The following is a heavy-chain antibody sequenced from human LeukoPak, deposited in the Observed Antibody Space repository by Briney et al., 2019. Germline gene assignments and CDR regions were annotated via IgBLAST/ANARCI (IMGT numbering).Heavy chain of an antibody. Sequence: ASVKVSCKASGYTFTGYYIHWVRQAPGQGPEWMGWINPDSGGTNYAQKFQGRVTMSRDTSISTAYMEVSRLRSDDTAVYYCARGPNGYNWNYGWFDPWGQGTLVTVSS. CDR2: INPDSGGT. CDR1: GYTFTGYY. D-gene: IGHD1-7*01. CDR3: ARGPNGYNWNYGWFDP. J-gene: IGHJ5*02. V-gene: IGHV1-2*02.